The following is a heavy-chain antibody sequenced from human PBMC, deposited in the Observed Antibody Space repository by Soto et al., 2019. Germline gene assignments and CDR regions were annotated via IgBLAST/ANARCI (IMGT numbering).Heavy chain of an antibody. CDR3: AREATIAARLDS. CDR2: IYYSGST. V-gene: IGHV4-30-4*01. CDR1: GGSISSGDYY. D-gene: IGHD6-6*01. Sequence: QVQLQESGPGLVKPSQTLSLTCSVSGGSISSGDYYWSWLRQPPGKGLEWIGYIYYSGSTYYNPSLKSRVTISVDTSKNQFSLKLSSVTAADTAVYYCAREATIAARLDSWGQGTLVTVSS. J-gene: IGHJ4*02.